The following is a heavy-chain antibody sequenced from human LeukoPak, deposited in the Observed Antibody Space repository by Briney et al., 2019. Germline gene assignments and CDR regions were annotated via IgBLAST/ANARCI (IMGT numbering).Heavy chain of an antibody. CDR2: TSDSGHT. CDR3: ARRVGYCSSTSCYDWDY. V-gene: IGHV4-59*01. J-gene: IGHJ4*02. CDR1: GDSIRNYY. Sequence: KPSETLSLTCTISGDSIRNYYWNWMRQPPGKGLEWIGYTSDSGHTDYKPSLKSRVTISADTSKNQIFLRLTSATAADTAVYYCARRVGYCSSTSCYDWDYWGQGTLVTVSS. D-gene: IGHD2-2*01.